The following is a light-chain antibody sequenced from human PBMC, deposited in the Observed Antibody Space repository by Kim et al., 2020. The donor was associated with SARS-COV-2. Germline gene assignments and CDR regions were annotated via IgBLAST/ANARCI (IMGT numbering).Light chain of an antibody. CDR3: QAWDSSTAF. CDR1: KLGDRY. V-gene: IGLV3-1*01. CDR2: QDT. Sequence: SVAPRQTASITCSGDKLGDRYAFWYQQKPGQSPVLVIYQDTKRPSGIPERFSGSNSGNTATLTISGTQAMDEADYYCQAWDSSTAFFGTGTKLTVL. J-gene: IGLJ1*01.